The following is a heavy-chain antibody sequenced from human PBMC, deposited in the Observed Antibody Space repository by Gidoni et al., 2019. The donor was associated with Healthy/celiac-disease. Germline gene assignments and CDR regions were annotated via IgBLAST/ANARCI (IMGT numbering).Heavy chain of an antibody. CDR2: IYYSGST. V-gene: IGHV4-39*01. CDR1: GGSISSSSYY. Sequence: QLQLQESGPGLVKPSETLSLTCPVSGGSISSSSYYWGWIRQPPGKGLEWIGSIYYSGSTYYNPSLKSRVTISVDTSKNQFSLKLSSVTAADTAVYYCARQSFGSDFDYWGQGTLVTVSS. D-gene: IGHD3-16*01. CDR3: ARQSFGSDFDY. J-gene: IGHJ4*02.